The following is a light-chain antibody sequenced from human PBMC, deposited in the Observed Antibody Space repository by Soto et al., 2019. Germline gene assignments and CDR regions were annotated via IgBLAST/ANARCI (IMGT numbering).Light chain of an antibody. CDR3: QQYKDWPPLT. CDR1: QSVSVY. CDR2: AAS. J-gene: IGKJ4*01. Sequence: EIILTQSPGTLSVSPGETVTLVCRASQSVSVYLAWYQQKSGQPPRLLIHAASDRATGVPARFSGSGSGTEFSLTISSLQSEDFGTYYCQQYKDWPPLTFGGGTREDIK. V-gene: IGKV3-15*01.